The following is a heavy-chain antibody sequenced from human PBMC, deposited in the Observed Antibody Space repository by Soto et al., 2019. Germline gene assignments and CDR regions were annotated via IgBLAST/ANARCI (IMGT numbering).Heavy chain of an antibody. CDR2: IHHSGTT. Sequence: ASETLSLTCAVSGDSISSGYYWAWIRQPPGKGLEWIGSIHHSGTTYYNPSLKSRVTISVDTSKNQFSLKLSSVTAADSAVYYCAREWGLLPYFVMNVWGHGTAVTVSS. CDR3: AREWGLLPYFVMNV. V-gene: IGHV4-38-2*02. CDR1: GDSISSGYY. D-gene: IGHD7-27*01. J-gene: IGHJ6*02.